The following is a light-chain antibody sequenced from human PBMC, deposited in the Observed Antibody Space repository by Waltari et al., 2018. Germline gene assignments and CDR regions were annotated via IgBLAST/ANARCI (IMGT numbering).Light chain of an antibody. Sequence: LYSSDQKNYLAWYQQKAGQPPKLLIYWASTRESGVPDRFSGSGSGTDFTLTISSLQAGDVAVYYCQQYYGIPFTFGPGTKVEIK. CDR3: QQYYGIPFT. V-gene: IGKV4-1*01. CDR1: LYSSDQKNY. J-gene: IGKJ3*01. CDR2: WAS.